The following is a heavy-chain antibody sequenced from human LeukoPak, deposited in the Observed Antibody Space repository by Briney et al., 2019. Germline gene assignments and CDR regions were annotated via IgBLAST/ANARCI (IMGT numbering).Heavy chain of an antibody. Sequence: GGSLRLSCAAFGFTFSHYGMHWVRQAPGKGLEWVAFISNDGNNKYYADSMKGRFTESRDNSKNTLYLQMNSLRAEDTAVYYCAKDGYCSTTSCYPNHFDSWGQGTLVTVSS. CDR3: AKDGYCSTTSCYPNHFDS. V-gene: IGHV3-30*18. J-gene: IGHJ4*02. CDR2: ISNDGNNK. CDR1: GFTFSHYG. D-gene: IGHD2-2*03.